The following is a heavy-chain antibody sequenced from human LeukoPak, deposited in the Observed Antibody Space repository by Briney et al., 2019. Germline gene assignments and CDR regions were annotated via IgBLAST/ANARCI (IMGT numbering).Heavy chain of an antibody. J-gene: IGHJ4*02. CDR1: GFSFSSYS. Sequence: GGSLRLSCVASGFSFSSYSMNWVRQAPGKGLEWVSYISSSGSTIYYADSVKGRFTISRDNAKNSLYLQMNSLRAEDTAVYYCARDQSEEYSSSPANDYWGQGTLVTVSS. CDR3: ARDQSEEYSSSPANDY. D-gene: IGHD6-6*01. CDR2: ISSSGSTI. V-gene: IGHV3-48*04.